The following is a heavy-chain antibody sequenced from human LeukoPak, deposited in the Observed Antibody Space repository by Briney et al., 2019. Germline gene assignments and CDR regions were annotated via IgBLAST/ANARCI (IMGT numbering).Heavy chain of an antibody. J-gene: IGHJ6*02. Sequence: KASETLSLTCGVYGGSFSGYYWSWIRQSPGMGLDWNAEINHSGTTNYNPSFKSRVTISLDTSKNQFSLKLTSVTAADTAVYYCASSRSYYESSGWSYGMDVWGQGTTVTVSS. CDR3: ASSRSYYESSGWSYGMDV. CDR2: INHSGTT. CDR1: GGSFSGYY. D-gene: IGHD3-22*01. V-gene: IGHV4-34*01.